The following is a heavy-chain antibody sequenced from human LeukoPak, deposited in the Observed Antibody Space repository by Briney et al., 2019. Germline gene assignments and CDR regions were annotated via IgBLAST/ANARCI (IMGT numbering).Heavy chain of an antibody. V-gene: IGHV4-59*01. CDR2: IYYSGST. CDR1: GGSITSDY. CDR3: ARVASVGATRALDY. Sequence: KTSETLSLTCTVSGGSITSDYWSWIRQPPRKGLESIGYIYYSGSTNYNPSLKSRVTISVDTSKNQFSLKLSSVTAADTAVYYCARVASVGATRALDYWGQGTLVTVSS. D-gene: IGHD1-26*01. J-gene: IGHJ4*02.